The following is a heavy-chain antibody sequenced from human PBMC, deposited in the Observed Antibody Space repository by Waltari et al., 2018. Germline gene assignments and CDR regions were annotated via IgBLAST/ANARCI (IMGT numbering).Heavy chain of an antibody. V-gene: IGHV7-4-1*02. CDR1: GYTFTSYA. J-gene: IGHJ5*02. CDR2: INTSTGNP. Sequence: QVQLVQSGSELKKPGASVKVSCKASGYTFTSYAMNWVRQAPGKGLEWMGWINTSTGNPTYAQGFTGRFVFSLDTSVSTAYLQISSLKAEDTAVYYCARVLPDYDILTGYTVWFDPWGQGTLVTVSS. D-gene: IGHD3-9*01. CDR3: ARVLPDYDILTGYTVWFDP.